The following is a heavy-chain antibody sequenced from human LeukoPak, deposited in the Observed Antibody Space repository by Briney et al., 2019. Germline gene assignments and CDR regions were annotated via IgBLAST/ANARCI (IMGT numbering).Heavy chain of an antibody. CDR1: GGSISSSNYY. Sequence: SETLSLTCTVSGGSISSSNYYWGWIRQPPGKGLEWIGSIYYSGSTFYNPSLKSRVTIFVDTSKNQFSLKLTSVTAADTAVYFCARPVTVIRGVGWFDPWGQGTLVTVSS. J-gene: IGHJ5*02. CDR3: ARPVTVIRGVGWFDP. V-gene: IGHV4-39*01. CDR2: IYYSGST. D-gene: IGHD3-10*01.